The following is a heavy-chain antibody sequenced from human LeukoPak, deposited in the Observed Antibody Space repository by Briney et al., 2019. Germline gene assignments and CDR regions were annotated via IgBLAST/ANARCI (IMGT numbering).Heavy chain of an antibody. CDR2: ISSSSSYI. CDR3: ARSAAGSYYYGMDV. CDR1: GFTFSSYS. Sequence: PGGSLRLSCAASGFTFSSYSMNWVRQAPGKGLEWVSSISSSSSYIYYADSVKGRFTISRDNAKNSLYLQMNSLRAEDTAVYYCARSAAGSYYYGMDVWGKGTTVTVSS. J-gene: IGHJ6*04. V-gene: IGHV3-21*01. D-gene: IGHD6-19*01.